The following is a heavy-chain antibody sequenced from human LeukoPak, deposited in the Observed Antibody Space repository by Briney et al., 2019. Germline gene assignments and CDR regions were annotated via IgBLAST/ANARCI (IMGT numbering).Heavy chain of an antibody. V-gene: IGHV4-4*07. J-gene: IGHJ5*02. CDR1: GASINSYH. D-gene: IGHD2/OR15-2a*01. CDR2: ISSSRRV. Sequence: PSETLSLTCSVSGASINSYHWSWIRQSAGKGLEWIGRISSSRRVDYNPSLENRISMSVDTSRNELLLQLHSVTAADSGVYYCAALHYLGRGAPRTWGQGTLVAVSS. CDR3: AALHYLGRGAPRT.